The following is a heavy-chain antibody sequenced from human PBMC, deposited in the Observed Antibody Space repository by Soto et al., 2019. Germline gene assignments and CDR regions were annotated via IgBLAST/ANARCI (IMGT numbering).Heavy chain of an antibody. Sequence: SETLSLTCTVSGGSISSGDYYWSWIRQPPGKGLEWIGYIYYSGSTYYNPSLKSRVTISVDTSKNQFYLKVSSVTAADTAVYYCARHIGSGDNYWGQETLVTVSS. J-gene: IGHJ4*02. CDR3: ARHIGSGDNY. D-gene: IGHD4-17*01. CDR1: GGSISSGDYY. V-gene: IGHV4-30-4*01. CDR2: IYYSGST.